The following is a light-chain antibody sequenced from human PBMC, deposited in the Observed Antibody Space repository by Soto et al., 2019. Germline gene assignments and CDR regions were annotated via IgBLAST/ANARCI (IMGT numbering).Light chain of an antibody. CDR1: ITDVGSSNY. Sequence: QSALTQPASVSGSPGQSITISCTGTITDVGSSNYVSWYKQHPGKAPKLMIYDVSNRPSGVSNRFSGSKSGNTASLTISGLQAEDEADYYCSSYTTTGTWVFCGGTKLTVL. CDR2: DVS. V-gene: IGLV2-14*01. CDR3: SSYTTTGTWV. J-gene: IGLJ2*01.